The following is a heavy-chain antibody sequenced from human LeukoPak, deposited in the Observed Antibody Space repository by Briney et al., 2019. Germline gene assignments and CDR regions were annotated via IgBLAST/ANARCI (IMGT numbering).Heavy chain of an antibody. V-gene: IGHV1-2*02. CDR3: ARVRYRLAETYIDY. CDR2: IYPNSGDT. J-gene: IGHJ4*02. CDR1: GYTFTGYY. Sequence: ASVKVSCKTSGYTFTGYYMHWVRQAPGQGLEWMGWIYPNSGDTNYAQKFQDRVTMTRDTSISTAYMELSRLRSDDTAVYYCARVRYRLAETYIDYWGQGTLVTVSS. D-gene: IGHD3-16*01.